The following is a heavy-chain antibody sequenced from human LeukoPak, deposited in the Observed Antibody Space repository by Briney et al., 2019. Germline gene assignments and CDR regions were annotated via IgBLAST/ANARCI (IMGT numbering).Heavy chain of an antibody. CDR3: ARDRRYSSSWYPSKQWLVRVGPFDY. Sequence: SSETLSLTCAVYGGSFSGYYWSWIRQPPGKGLEWLGEINHSGSTNYNPSLKSRVTISVDTSKNQFSLKLSSVTAADTAVYYCARDRRYSSSWYPSKQWLVRVGPFDYWGQGTLVTVSS. CDR2: INHSGST. V-gene: IGHV4-34*01. CDR1: GGSFSGYY. J-gene: IGHJ4*02. D-gene: IGHD6-13*01.